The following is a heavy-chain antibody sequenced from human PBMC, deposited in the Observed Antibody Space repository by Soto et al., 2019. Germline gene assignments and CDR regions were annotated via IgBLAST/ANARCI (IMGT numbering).Heavy chain of an antibody. D-gene: IGHD5-18*01. CDR1: DFTFSHYN. CDR2: VSSYSTYM. CDR3: AKDYFEYSDVGEKDY. Sequence: PRGPLRLSCAASDFTFSHYNMNWVRQDPGKGLEWVSSVSSYSTYMYFADAMKGRFTISRDNAKNSLYLQRNTLRAYDTAVYFCAKDYFEYSDVGEKDYWVQGTLVTVSS. J-gene: IGHJ4*02. V-gene: IGHV3-21*01.